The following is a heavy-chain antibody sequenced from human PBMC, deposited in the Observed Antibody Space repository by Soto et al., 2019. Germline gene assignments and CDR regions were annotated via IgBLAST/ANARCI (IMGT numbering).Heavy chain of an antibody. Sequence: SETLSLTCAVSGGSISSGGYSWSWIRQPPGEGLEWIGYIYHSGSTYYTSSLKSRVTISVDRSKNQFSLKLSSVTAADTAVYYCARGYYDSSGYPYSFDSWGQGTLVTVSS. V-gene: IGHV4-30-2*01. CDR2: IYHSGST. D-gene: IGHD3-22*01. CDR3: ARGYYDSSGYPYSFDS. CDR1: GGSISSGGYS. J-gene: IGHJ4*02.